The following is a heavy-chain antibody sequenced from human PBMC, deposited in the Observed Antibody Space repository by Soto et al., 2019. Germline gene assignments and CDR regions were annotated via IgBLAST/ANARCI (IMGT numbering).Heavy chain of an antibody. V-gene: IGHV3-30-3*01. J-gene: IGHJ6*02. CDR3: ARGGWNYASYYYGMDV. CDR2: ISYDGSNK. D-gene: IGHD1-7*01. Sequence: GGSLRLSCAASGFTFSSYAMHWVRQAPGKGLEWVAVISYDGSNKYYADSVKGRFTISRDNSKNTLYPQMNSLRAEDTAVYYCARGGWNYASYYYGMDVWGQGTTVTVSS. CDR1: GFTFSSYA.